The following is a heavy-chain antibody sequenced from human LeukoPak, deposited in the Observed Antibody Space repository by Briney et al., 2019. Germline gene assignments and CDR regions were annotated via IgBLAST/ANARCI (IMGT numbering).Heavy chain of an antibody. J-gene: IGHJ4*02. D-gene: IGHD5-12*01. V-gene: IGHV3-30-3*01. CDR1: GFTFSSYA. CDR2: ISYDGSNK. Sequence: GGSLRLSCAASGFTFSSYAMHWVRQAPGKGLEWVAVISYDGSNKYYADSVKGRFTISRDNSKNTLYLQMNSLRAEDTAVYYCARVMYSGYGLIDYWGQGTLVTVSS. CDR3: ARVMYSGYGLIDY.